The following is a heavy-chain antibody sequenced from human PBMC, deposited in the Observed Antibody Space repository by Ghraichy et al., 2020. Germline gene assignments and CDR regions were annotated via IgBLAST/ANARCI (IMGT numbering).Heavy chain of an antibody. CDR3: ARDSGWNNGSFYYYMDV. CDR2: IKQDGSEK. V-gene: IGHV3-7*01. Sequence: GGSLRLSCAASGFTFSTYWMSWVRQAPGKGLEWVANIKQDGSEKYYVDSVKGRFTISRDNAKNSLYLQMNSLRAEDTAVYYCARDSGWNNGSFYYYMDVWGKGTTVTVSS. CDR1: GFTFSTYW. J-gene: IGHJ6*03. D-gene: IGHD1/OR15-1a*01.